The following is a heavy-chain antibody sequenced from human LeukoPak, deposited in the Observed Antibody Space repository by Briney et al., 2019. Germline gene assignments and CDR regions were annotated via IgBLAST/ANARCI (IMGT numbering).Heavy chain of an antibody. J-gene: IGHJ3*02. CDR2: ISAYNGNT. Sequence: ASVKVSCKASGGAFTSYGISWVRQAPGQGLEWMGWISAYNGNTNYAQKLQGRVTMTTDTSTSTAYMELRSLRSDDTAVYYCARAPLRLVDFDIWGQGTMVTVSS. CDR3: ARAPLRLVDFDI. D-gene: IGHD2-21*01. V-gene: IGHV1-18*01. CDR1: GGAFTSYG.